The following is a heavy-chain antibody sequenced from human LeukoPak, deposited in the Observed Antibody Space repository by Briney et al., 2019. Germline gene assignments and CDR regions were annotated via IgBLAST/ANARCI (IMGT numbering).Heavy chain of an antibody. CDR2: INHSGST. D-gene: IGHD6-13*01. V-gene: IGHV4-34*01. CDR3: ARAGSSWYQEYYFDY. Sequence: SETLSLTCAVYGGSFSGYYWSWIRQPPGKGLEWIGEINHSGSTNYNPSLKSRVTISVDTSKNQFSLKLSSVTAADTAVYYCARAGSSWYQEYYFDYWGQGSLVTVSS. CDR1: GGSFSGYY. J-gene: IGHJ4*02.